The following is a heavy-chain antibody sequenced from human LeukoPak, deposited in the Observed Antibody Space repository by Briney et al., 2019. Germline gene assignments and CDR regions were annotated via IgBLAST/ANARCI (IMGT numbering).Heavy chain of an antibody. CDR1: GFTFITYT. J-gene: IGHJ4*02. CDR2: IKQDGSEK. D-gene: IGHD6-13*01. Sequence: PGGSLRLSCAASGFTFITYTMDWVRQAPGKGLEWVANIKQDGSEKYYVDSVKGRFTISRDNAKNSLYLQMNSLRAEDTAVYYCARGSNKQQALDYWGQGTLVTVSS. V-gene: IGHV3-7*01. CDR3: ARGSNKQQALDY.